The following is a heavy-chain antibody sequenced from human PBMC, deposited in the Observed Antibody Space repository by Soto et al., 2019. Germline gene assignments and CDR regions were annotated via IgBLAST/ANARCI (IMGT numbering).Heavy chain of an antibody. D-gene: IGHD2-21*02. Sequence: SLKISCKGSGYIFTDHCIVWVRQMAGKGLEWVGIICPGYSNIIYSPSVQGQVTISADMSISTAYLQWSSLKASDTAIYYCARRHYCRGDCTINPDYYYGIVVCGQGTPATV. CDR1: GYIFTDHC. CDR3: ARRHYCRGDCTINPDYYYGIVV. J-gene: IGHJ6*02. CDR2: ICPGYSNI. V-gene: IGHV5-51*01.